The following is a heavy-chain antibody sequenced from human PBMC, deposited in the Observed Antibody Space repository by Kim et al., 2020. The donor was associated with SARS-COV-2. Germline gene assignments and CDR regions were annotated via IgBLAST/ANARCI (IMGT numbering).Heavy chain of an antibody. D-gene: IGHD6-19*01. CDR2: IKSGGSEK. CDR3: ARDGPYSSGWYRDY. V-gene: IGHV3-7*03. J-gene: IGHJ4*02. Sequence: GGSLRLSCAASGFTFSTYWMSWVRQAPGKGLEWVANIKSGGSEKNYVDSVKGRFTISRDNAENSLYLQMNSLRAEDTAVYYCARDGPYSSGWYRDYWGQGTLVAVSS. CDR1: GFTFSTYW.